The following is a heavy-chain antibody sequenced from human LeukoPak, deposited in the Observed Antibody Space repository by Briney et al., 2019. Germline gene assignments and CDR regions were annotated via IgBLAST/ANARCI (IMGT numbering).Heavy chain of an antibody. D-gene: IGHD1-26*01. CDR1: GYTFTGYY. CDR3: AAHSGSYWEEGYFDY. Sequence: GASVKVSCKASGYTFTGYYMHWVRQAPGQGLEWMGWINPNSGGTNYAQKFQGRVTMTRDTSISTAYMELSRLRSDDTAVYYCAAHSGSYWEEGYFDYWGQGTLVTVSS. J-gene: IGHJ4*02. CDR2: INPNSGGT. V-gene: IGHV1-2*02.